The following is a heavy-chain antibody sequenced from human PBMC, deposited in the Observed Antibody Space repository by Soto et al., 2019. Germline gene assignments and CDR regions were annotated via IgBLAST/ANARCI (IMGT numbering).Heavy chain of an antibody. D-gene: IGHD3-22*01. V-gene: IGHV3-15*07. CDR3: TSSSSGYRRIDY. Sequence: EVQLVESGGGLVKPGGSLRLSCAASGLTFSNAWMNWVRQAPGKGLEWVGRIKSKTDGGTTDYAASVKGRFTISISXSKNTVYLQMNSLKTEDTDVYYCTSSSSGYRRIDYWGQGTLVTVSS. J-gene: IGHJ4*02. CDR2: IKSKTDGGTT. CDR1: GLTFSNAW.